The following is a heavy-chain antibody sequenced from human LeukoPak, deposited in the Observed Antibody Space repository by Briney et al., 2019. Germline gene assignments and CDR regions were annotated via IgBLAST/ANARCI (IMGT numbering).Heavy chain of an antibody. CDR3: ARGFSAGLDYYDSSGTSPPFGMYFDY. Sequence: SETLSLTCTVSGGSISSYYWSWIRQPPGKGLEWIGYIYYSGSTNYNPSLKSRVTISVDTSKNQFSLKLSSLTAADTAVYYCARGFSAGLDYYDSSGTSPPFGMYFDYWGQGTLVTVSS. CDR2: IYYSGST. J-gene: IGHJ4*02. D-gene: IGHD3-22*01. CDR1: GGSISSYY. V-gene: IGHV4-59*01.